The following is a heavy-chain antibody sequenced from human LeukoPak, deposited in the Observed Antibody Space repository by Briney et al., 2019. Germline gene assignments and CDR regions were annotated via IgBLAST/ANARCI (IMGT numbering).Heavy chain of an antibody. CDR3: AREGSQPFYGMDV. CDR2: IIPIFGTA. D-gene: IGHD3-10*01. J-gene: IGHJ6*02. CDR1: GGTFSSYA. Sequence: SVKVSCKASGGTFSSYAISWVRQAPGQGLEWMGGIIPIFGTANYAQKFQGRVTITADESTSTAYMELSSLRSEDTAVYYCAREGSQPFYGMDVWGQGTTVTVSS. V-gene: IGHV1-69*13.